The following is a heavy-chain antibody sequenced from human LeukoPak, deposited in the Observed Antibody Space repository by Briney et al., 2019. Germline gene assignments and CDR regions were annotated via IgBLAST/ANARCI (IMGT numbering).Heavy chain of an antibody. CDR2: ILYSGST. CDR3: ARAGGIRGSALDLDY. V-gene: IGHV4-59*01. Sequence: SETLSLTCTVSGDSIRNYYWSWIRQPPRKGLEWIGYILYSGSTNYNPSLKSRVTISLDTSKNQFSLNLNSVTAADTAVYYCARAGGIRGSALDLDYWGQGTLVTVSS. CDR1: GDSIRNYY. D-gene: IGHD3-10*01. J-gene: IGHJ4*02.